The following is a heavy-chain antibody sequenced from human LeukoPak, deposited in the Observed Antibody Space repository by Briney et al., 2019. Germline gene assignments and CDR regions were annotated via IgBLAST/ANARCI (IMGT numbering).Heavy chain of an antibody. Sequence: ASEKVSCKASGYTFTSYDINWVRQATGQGLEWMGWMNPNSGNTGYAQKFQGRVTMTRNTSISTAYMELSSLRSEDTAVYYCARVEEQLDNFDYWGQGTLVTVSS. D-gene: IGHD6-13*01. J-gene: IGHJ4*02. CDR3: ARVEEQLDNFDY. CDR1: GYTFTSYD. CDR2: MNPNSGNT. V-gene: IGHV1-8*01.